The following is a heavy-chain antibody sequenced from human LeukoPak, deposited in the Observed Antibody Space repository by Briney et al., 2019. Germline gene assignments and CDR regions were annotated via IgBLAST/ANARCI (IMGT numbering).Heavy chain of an antibody. CDR2: INHSGST. CDR1: GGSFSGYY. CDR3: ARGPAYYDSSGPPAY. J-gene: IGHJ4*02. Sequence: SETLSLTCAVYGGSFSGYYWSWIRQPPGKGLEWIGEINHSGSTNYNPSLKSRVTISVDTSKNQFSLKLSSVTAADTAAYYCARGPAYYDSSGPPAYWGQGTLVTVSS. D-gene: IGHD3-22*01. V-gene: IGHV4-34*01.